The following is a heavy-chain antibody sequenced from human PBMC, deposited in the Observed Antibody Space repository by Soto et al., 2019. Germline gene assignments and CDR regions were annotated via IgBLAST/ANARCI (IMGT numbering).Heavy chain of an antibody. Sequence: QVQLQESGPGLVKPSETLSLTCTVSGGSISSYYWSWIRQPAGKGLEWIGRIYTSGSINYNPSLKSRVTMSVDTSKNQFSLKLSSVTAADTAVYYCARETGDYGDPGDAFDIWGQGTMVTVSS. D-gene: IGHD4-17*01. V-gene: IGHV4-4*07. CDR1: GGSISSYY. CDR3: ARETGDYGDPGDAFDI. J-gene: IGHJ3*02. CDR2: IYTSGSI.